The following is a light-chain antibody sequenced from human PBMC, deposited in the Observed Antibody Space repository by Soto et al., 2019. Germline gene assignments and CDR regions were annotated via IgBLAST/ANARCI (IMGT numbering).Light chain of an antibody. J-gene: IGLJ1*01. CDR1: SSDVGVYDS. CDR3: SSYAGNNTYV. CDR2: EVS. Sequence: QSALTQPPSASGSPGQSVTISCTGTSSDVGVYDSVSWYQQHPGKAPKLMIYEVSRRPSGVPDRFSGSKSGNTASLTVSGLQAEDEADYYCSSYAGNNTYVFGTGTKLTVL. V-gene: IGLV2-8*01.